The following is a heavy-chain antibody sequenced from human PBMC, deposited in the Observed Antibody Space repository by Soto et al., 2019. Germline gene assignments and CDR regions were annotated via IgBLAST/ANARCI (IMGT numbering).Heavy chain of an antibody. Sequence: EVQLVESGGGLVKPGGSLRLSCAASGFTFSSYSMNWVRQAPGKGLEWVSSISSNSSYIYYADSVKGRFTISRDNAKNSLYLQMNSLRAEDTAVYSCSRLVGTLRSNYYGSGSTPGNYMDVWGKGTTVTVSS. V-gene: IGHV3-21*01. D-gene: IGHD3-10*01. J-gene: IGHJ6*03. CDR3: SRLVGTLRSNYYGSGSTPGNYMDV. CDR1: GFTFSSYS. CDR2: ISSNSSYI.